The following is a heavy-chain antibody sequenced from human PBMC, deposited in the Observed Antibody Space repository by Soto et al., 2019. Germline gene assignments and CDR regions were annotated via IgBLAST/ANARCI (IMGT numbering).Heavy chain of an antibody. D-gene: IGHD2-8*01. CDR2: ISSSSSYT. Sequence: GGSLRLSCAASGFTFSDYYMSWIRQAPGKGLEWVSYISSSSSYTNYADSVKGRFTISRDNAKNSLYLQMNSLRAEDTARYYCALSALTRGYYYGMDVWGQVTKVTVSS. CDR1: GFTFSDYY. CDR3: ALSALTRGYYYGMDV. J-gene: IGHJ6*02. V-gene: IGHV3-11*06.